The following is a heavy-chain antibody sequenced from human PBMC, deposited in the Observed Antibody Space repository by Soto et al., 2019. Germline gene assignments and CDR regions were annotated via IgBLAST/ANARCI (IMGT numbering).Heavy chain of an antibody. V-gene: IGHV4-31*03. J-gene: IGHJ6*02. CDR1: GGAISSGGYY. Sequence: QVQLQESGPGLVKPSQTLSLTCTVSGGAISSGGYYWSWIRQHQGKGMEWIGYSYYSGSTYYNPSLKSRLTITVDTTKNQFSLTLSSFTAADTDVDSCARARGSSSWDDSCMDVWGQGTTVTVSS. CDR3: ARARGSSSWDDSCMDV. CDR2: SYYSGST. D-gene: IGHD6-13*01.